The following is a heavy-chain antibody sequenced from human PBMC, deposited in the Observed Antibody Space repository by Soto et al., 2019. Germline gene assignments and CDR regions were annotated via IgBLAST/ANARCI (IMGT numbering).Heavy chain of an antibody. D-gene: IGHD2-15*01. CDR2: ISAYNGNT. CDR1: GYTFTSYG. Sequence: GASVKVSCKASGYTFTSYGISWVRQAPGQGLEWMGWISAYNGNTNYAQKLQGRVTMTTDTSTSTAYMELRSLRSDDTAVYYCARDYCSGGSCYLDSYFDYWGQGTLVTVSS. V-gene: IGHV1-18*01. J-gene: IGHJ4*02. CDR3: ARDYCSGGSCYLDSYFDY.